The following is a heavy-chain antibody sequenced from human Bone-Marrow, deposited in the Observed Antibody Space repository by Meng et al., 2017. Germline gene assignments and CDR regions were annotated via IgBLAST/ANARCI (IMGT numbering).Heavy chain of an antibody. CDR3: AKDRAYDFWSGAHAFDI. CDR1: GFTFSSYS. CDR2: ISSSSSYI. J-gene: IGHJ3*02. D-gene: IGHD3-3*01. V-gene: IGHV3-21*04. Sequence: GESLKISCAASGFTFSSYSMNWVRQAPGKGLEWVSSISSSSSYIYYADSVKGRFTISRDNAQNSLYLQMNSLRADDMALYYCAKDRAYDFWSGAHAFDIWGQGTMVTVSS.